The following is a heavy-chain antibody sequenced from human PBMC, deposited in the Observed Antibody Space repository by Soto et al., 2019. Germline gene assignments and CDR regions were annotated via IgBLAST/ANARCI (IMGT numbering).Heavy chain of an antibody. J-gene: IGHJ6*02. D-gene: IGHD1-20*01. CDR1: GFTFSSYS. Sequence: GGSLRLSCAASGFTFSSYSKNWVRQAPGKGLERVSSISSSSSYIYYADSVKGRFTISRDNAKNSLYLQMNSLRAEDTAVYYCASLTGTRSGNSGIDVCDRVTRVTGAS. CDR3: ASLTGTRSGNSGIDV. V-gene: IGHV3-21*01. CDR2: ISSSSSYI.